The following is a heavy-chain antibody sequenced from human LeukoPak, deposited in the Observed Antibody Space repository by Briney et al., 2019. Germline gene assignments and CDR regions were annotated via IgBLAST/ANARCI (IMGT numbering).Heavy chain of an antibody. CDR2: IIPIFGTA. D-gene: IGHD6-13*01. CDR1: GGTFSSYA. Sequence: SVKVSCKASGGTFSSYAISWVRQAPGQGLERMGGIIPIFGTANYAQKFQGRVTITADESTSTAYMELSSLRSEDTAVYYCATSRQQQLVSAFDIWGQGTMVTVSS. CDR3: ATSRQQQLVSAFDI. V-gene: IGHV1-69*13. J-gene: IGHJ3*02.